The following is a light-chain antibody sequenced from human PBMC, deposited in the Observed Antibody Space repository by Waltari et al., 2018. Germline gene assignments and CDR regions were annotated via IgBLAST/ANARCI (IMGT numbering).Light chain of an antibody. CDR1: SSDVGAYEY. Sequence: QSSLTQPPSASGSPGQSVTISRTGTSSDVGAYEYVTCSQQHPGKAPKLIIYDVSKRPSGFPERFSSSKSGNTASRTVSGLQAGDEAECYCSAYSGNDNLLLFGGGTRLTVL. J-gene: IGLJ3*02. CDR2: DVS. CDR3: SAYSGNDNLLL. V-gene: IGLV2-8*01.